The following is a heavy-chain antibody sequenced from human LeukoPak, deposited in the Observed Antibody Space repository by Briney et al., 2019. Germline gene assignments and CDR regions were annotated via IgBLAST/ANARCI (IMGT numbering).Heavy chain of an antibody. CDR3: AREAYDSSGYLVFDP. V-gene: IGHV4-59*01. CDR2: IYYSGST. CDR1: GGSISSYY. D-gene: IGHD3-22*01. J-gene: IGHJ5*02. Sequence: SETLSLTCTVSGGSISSYYWSWIRQPPGKGLEWIGYIYYSGSTNYNPSLKSRVTISVDTSKNQFSLKLSSVTAADTAVYYCAREAYDSSGYLVFDPWGQGTLVTVSS.